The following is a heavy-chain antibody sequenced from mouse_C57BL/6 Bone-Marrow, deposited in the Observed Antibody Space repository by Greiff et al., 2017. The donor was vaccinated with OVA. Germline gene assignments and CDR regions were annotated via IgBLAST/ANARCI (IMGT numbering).Heavy chain of an antibody. CDR3: GAGYAMDY. J-gene: IGHJ4*01. CDR2: ISYDGSN. CDR1: GYSITSGYY. V-gene: IGHV3-6*01. Sequence: EVKVEESGPGLVKPSQSLSLTCSVTGYSITSGYYWNWIRQFPGNKLEWMGYISYDGSNNYNPSLKNRISITRDTSKNQFFLKLNSVTTEDTATYDCGAGYAMDYWGQGTSVTVSS.